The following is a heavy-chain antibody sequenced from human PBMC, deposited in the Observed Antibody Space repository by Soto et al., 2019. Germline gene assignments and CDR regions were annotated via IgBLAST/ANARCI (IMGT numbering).Heavy chain of an antibody. CDR2: IYYSGST. D-gene: IGHD3-3*01. Sequence: PSETLSLTCTVSGGSISSSSYYCGWIRQPPGKELEWIGSIYYSGSTYYNPSLKSRVTISVDTSKNQFSLKLSSVTAADTAVYYCARGSDNVLRFLEWLPYNWFDPWGQGTLVTVSS. CDR1: GGSISSSSYY. V-gene: IGHV4-39*01. CDR3: ARGSDNVLRFLEWLPYNWFDP. J-gene: IGHJ5*02.